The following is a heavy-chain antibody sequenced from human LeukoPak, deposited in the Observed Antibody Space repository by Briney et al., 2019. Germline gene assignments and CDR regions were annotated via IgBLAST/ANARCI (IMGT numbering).Heavy chain of an antibody. D-gene: IGHD2-8*01. J-gene: IGHJ6*03. CDR1: GFTFDEYG. CDR2: INWNGGST. CDR3: ARVLGCTNGVCPYYYYYYLDV. Sequence: GGSLRLSCAASGFTFDEYGMSWVREAPGKGLEWGSGINWNGGSTGYADSVKGRFTISRDNAKNSLYLQMNSPRAEDTALYYCARVLGCTNGVCPYYYYYYLDVWGKGTTVTVSS. V-gene: IGHV3-20*04.